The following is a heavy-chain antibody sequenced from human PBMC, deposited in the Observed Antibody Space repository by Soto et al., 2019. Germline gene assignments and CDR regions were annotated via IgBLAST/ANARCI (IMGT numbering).Heavy chain of an antibody. CDR1: GYTFTSYD. Sequence: QVQLVQSGAEVKKPGASVKVSCKASGYTFTSYDINWVRQATGQGLEWMGWMNPNSGNTGYAQKFQGRVTMTRNTSISTAYMELSSLRSEDTAVYYFVRRGYSSSWYYYYYYGMDVWGQGTTVTVS. J-gene: IGHJ6*02. CDR3: VRRGYSSSWYYYYYYGMDV. CDR2: MNPNSGNT. D-gene: IGHD6-13*01. V-gene: IGHV1-8*01.